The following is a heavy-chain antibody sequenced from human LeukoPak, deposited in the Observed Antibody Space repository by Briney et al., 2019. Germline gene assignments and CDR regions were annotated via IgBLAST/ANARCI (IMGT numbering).Heavy chain of an antibody. Sequence: SETLSLTCAVYGGSFSGYYWSWIRQPPGKGLEWIGEINHSGSTNYNPSLKSRVTISVDMSKNQLSLKLSSVTAADTAVYYCARGGDYGDYEDYYYYMDVWGKGTTVTVSS. D-gene: IGHD4-17*01. CDR3: ARGGDYGDYEDYYYYMDV. V-gene: IGHV4-34*01. J-gene: IGHJ6*03. CDR2: INHSGST. CDR1: GGSFSGYY.